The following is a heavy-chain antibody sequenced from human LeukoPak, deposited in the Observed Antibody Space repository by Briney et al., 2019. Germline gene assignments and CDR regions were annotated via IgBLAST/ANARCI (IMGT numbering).Heavy chain of an antibody. CDR1: GGSFSGYY. CDR3: ARGRVDIVLMVYARPRNNWFGP. CDR2: INHSGST. V-gene: IGHV4-34*01. J-gene: IGHJ5*02. D-gene: IGHD2-8*01. Sequence: PSETLSLTCAVYGGSFSGYYWSWIRQPPGKGLEWIGEINHSGSTNYNPSLKSRVTISVDTSKNQFSLKLSSVTAADTAVYYCARGRVDIVLMVYARPRNNWFGPWGQGTLVTVSS.